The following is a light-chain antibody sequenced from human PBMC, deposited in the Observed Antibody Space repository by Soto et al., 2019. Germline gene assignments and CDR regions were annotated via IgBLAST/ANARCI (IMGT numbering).Light chain of an antibody. CDR1: SSNIGSNT. J-gene: IGLJ2*01. Sequence: QSVLTQPPSASGTPGQRVTISCSGSSSNIGSNTVNWYLQLPGTAPKLLIYSNNQRPSGVPDRFSGSKSGTSASLAISGLQSEDEADYYCAAWDDSLNGVVFGGRTKLTVL. V-gene: IGLV1-44*01. CDR2: SNN. CDR3: AAWDDSLNGVV.